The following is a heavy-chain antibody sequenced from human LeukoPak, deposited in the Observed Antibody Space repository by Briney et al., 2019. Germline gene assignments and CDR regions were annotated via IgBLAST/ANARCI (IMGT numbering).Heavy chain of an antibody. CDR1: RGSISSYY. CDR2: IYYSGST. Sequence: PSETLSLTCTLSRGSISSYYWSWIRQSPGKGLEWIGYIYYSGSTNYNPSLKSRVTMSVDTSKNQFSLKLSSVTAADTAVYYCARTFSKDYYFDYWGQGTLVTVSS. CDR3: ARTFSKDYYFDY. J-gene: IGHJ4*02. D-gene: IGHD3-3*02. V-gene: IGHV4-59*01.